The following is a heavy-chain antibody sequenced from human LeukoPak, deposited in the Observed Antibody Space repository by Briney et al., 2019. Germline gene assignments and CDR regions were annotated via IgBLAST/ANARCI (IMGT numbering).Heavy chain of an antibody. V-gene: IGHV1-2*02. CDR1: GYTFTNYA. CDR2: INPNSGGT. CDR3: ARDGVVVVPANFYYMDV. D-gene: IGHD2-2*01. Sequence: ASVKVSCKASGYTFTNYAMNWVRQAPGQGLEWMGWINPNSGGTNYAQKFQGRVTMTTDTSTSTAYMELRSLRSDDTAVYYCARDGVVVVPANFYYMDVWGKGTTVTISS. J-gene: IGHJ6*03.